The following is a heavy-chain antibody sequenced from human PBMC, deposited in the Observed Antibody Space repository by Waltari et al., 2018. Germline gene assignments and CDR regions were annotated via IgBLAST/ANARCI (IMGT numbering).Heavy chain of an antibody. CDR3: ARTPLDYGDYVPYFDY. Sequence: EVQLVGSGGGWVQPGGSLRLSCAASGFTFISYWMSWVRQAPGKGLGWVANIKQDGSEKYYVDSLKGRFTISRDNAKNSLYLQMNSLRAEDTAVYYCARTPLDYGDYVPYFDYWGQGTLVTVSS. CDR1: GFTFISYW. CDR2: IKQDGSEK. J-gene: IGHJ4*02. V-gene: IGHV3-7*01. D-gene: IGHD4-17*01.